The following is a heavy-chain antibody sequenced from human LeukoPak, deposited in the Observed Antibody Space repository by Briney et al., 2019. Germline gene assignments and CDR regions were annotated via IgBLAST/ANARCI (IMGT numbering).Heavy chain of an antibody. D-gene: IGHD1-1*01. J-gene: IGHJ4*02. CDR1: GGTFSSYA. CDR3: ARVSGTTGIRDY. Sequence: SVKVSCKASGGTFSSYAISWVRQAPGQGLEWMGGIIPIFGTANYAQKFHGRVTITADESTSTAYMELSSLTAEDTAVYYCARVSGTTGIRDYWGQGTLVTVSS. V-gene: IGHV1-69*13. CDR2: IIPIFGTA.